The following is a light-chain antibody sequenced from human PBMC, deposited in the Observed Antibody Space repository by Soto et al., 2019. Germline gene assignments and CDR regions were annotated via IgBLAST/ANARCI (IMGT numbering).Light chain of an antibody. CDR2: EVT. Sequence: QSVLAQPASVSGSPGQSITISCAGTNRDVGGYNYVSWYQQYPGKAPKLIIYEVTYRPSGVSNRFSGSKSGNTASLTISGLQAEDEADYYCNSYSSSSALDVIFGGGTKVTVL. CDR3: NSYSSSSALDVI. V-gene: IGLV2-14*01. J-gene: IGLJ2*01. CDR1: NRDVGGYNY.